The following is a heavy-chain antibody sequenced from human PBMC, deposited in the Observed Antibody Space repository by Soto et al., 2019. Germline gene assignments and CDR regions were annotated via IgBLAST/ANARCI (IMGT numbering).Heavy chain of an antibody. CDR2: ISSSSSTI. CDR3: ARVGVVVVPDTYYSYYGLVV. Sequence: VGSLRLSCAASGFTFSSYSMNWLRQAPGKGLEWVSYISSSSSTIYYADSAKGRFTISRDNVKSSLYMQMNSLSDEDTAVSYGARVGVVVVPDTYYSYYGLVVWGPGTTVT. V-gene: IGHV3-48*02. J-gene: IGHJ6*02. D-gene: IGHD2-15*01. CDR1: GFTFSSYS.